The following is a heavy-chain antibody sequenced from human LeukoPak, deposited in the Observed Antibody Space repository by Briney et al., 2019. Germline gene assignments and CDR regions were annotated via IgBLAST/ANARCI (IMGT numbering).Heavy chain of an antibody. Sequence: PGGPLRLSCAASGFTFSSYGMHWVRQAPGKGLEWVAVIWYDGSNKYYADSVKGRFTISRDNSKNTLYLQMNSLRAEDTAVYYCASGTYYYDSSGYLDYWGQGTLVTVPS. CDR3: ASGTYYYDSSGYLDY. J-gene: IGHJ4*02. CDR1: GFTFSSYG. V-gene: IGHV3-33*01. D-gene: IGHD3-22*01. CDR2: IWYDGSNK.